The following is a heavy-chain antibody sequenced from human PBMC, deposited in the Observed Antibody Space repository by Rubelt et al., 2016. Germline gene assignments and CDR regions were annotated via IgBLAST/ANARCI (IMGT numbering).Heavy chain of an antibody. CDR1: GFTFSSYW. CDR3: ARERQISYDSSGYYEDY. J-gene: IGHJ4*02. CDR2: IKQDGSEK. V-gene: IGHV3-7*03. D-gene: IGHD3-22*01. Sequence: EVQLVESGGGLVQPGGSLRLSCAASGFTFSSYWMSWVRQAPGKGLEWVANIKQDGSEKYYVDSVKGRFTISRDNAKNSLYLQMNSLRAEDTAVYYCARERQISYDSSGYYEDYWGQGTLVTVSS.